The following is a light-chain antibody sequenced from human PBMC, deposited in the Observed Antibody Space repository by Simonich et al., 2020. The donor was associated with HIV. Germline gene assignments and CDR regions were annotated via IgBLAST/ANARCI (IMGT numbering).Light chain of an antibody. Sequence: QSALTQPASVSGSPGQSITISCTGTSSDVGGYNYVSWYQQHPGKAPKLMIYDVSNRPFGVSNRFSGSKSGNTASLTISGLQAVDEADYYCSSYTTSSTFVFGGGTKLAVL. CDR1: SSDVGGYNY. V-gene: IGLV2-14*01. CDR3: SSYTTSSTFV. J-gene: IGLJ3*02. CDR2: DVS.